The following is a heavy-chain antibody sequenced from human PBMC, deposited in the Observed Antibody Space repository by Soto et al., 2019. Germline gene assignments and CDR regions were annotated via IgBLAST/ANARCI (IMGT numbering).Heavy chain of an antibody. CDR3: ARLQLGGDRMLNWFDP. CDR1: GYIFTKYG. Sequence: QVQVVQSGPELKKPGASVKVSCKAQGYIFTKYGIGWVRQAPGHGLEWMGLINVYNGDRKVAQKFQDRVSMTTDTATDTAYMELTSLRSGDTAVYCCARLQLGGDRMLNWFDPWGQGTLVTVSS. V-gene: IGHV1-18*01. J-gene: IGHJ5*02. CDR2: INVYNGDR. D-gene: IGHD2-21*02.